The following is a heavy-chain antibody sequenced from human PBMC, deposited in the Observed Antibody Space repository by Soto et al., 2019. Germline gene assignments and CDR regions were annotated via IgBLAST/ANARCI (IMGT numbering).Heavy chain of an antibody. CDR1: GDTFTGNY. Sequence: ASVKGSWKGSGDTFTGNYIHWGGQAPGQGLEWMGGINPNSGGRNYAQKFQGWVTMTRDTSISTAYMELSRLRSDDTAVYYCARATASWLPYLFGYWGQGTLVTVSS. J-gene: IGHJ4*02. V-gene: IGHV1-2*04. CDR3: ARATASWLPYLFGY. D-gene: IGHD5-12*01. CDR2: INPNSGGR.